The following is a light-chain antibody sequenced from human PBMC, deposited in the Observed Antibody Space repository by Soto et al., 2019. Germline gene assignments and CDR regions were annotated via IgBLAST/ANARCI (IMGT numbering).Light chain of an antibody. V-gene: IGLV2-14*01. CDR2: TVS. CDR3: ISDTVSRSDV. CDR1: GSDIGTYAH. J-gene: IGLJ1*01. Sequence: QSVLTQPASVSGSPGQSITISCHATGSDIGTYAHVAWFQQFPCKTPKLVIYTVSVRPSGVSYRFSGAKSGNTASLSISGLQADDEADYYCISDTVSRSDVFGTGTKVTVL.